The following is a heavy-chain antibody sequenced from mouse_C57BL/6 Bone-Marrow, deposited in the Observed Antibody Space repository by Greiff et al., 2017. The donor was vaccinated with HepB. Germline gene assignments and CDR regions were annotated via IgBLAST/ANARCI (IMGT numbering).Heavy chain of an antibody. V-gene: IGHV1-78*01. J-gene: IGHJ4*01. D-gene: IGHD2-12*01. Sequence: QVQLQQSDAELVKPGASVKISCKVSGYTFTDHTIHWMKQRPEQDLEWIGYIYPRDGSTKYNEKFKGKATLTADKSSITAYMQLNSLTSEDSAVYFCARSYRYDEMAIAMDCWGQGTSVTVSS. CDR3: ARSYRYDEMAIAMDC. CDR2: IYPRDGST. CDR1: GYTFTDHT.